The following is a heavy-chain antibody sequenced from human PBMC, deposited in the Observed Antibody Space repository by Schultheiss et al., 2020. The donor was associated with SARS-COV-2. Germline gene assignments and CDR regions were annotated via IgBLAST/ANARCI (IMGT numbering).Heavy chain of an antibody. V-gene: IGHV3-30*18. CDR3: AKEQGDSSGYYFPLYYYGMDV. J-gene: IGHJ6*02. CDR2: ISYDGSNK. D-gene: IGHD3-22*01. Sequence: GGSLRLSCAASGFTFSSYGMHWVRQAPGKGLEWVAVISYDGSNKYYADSVKGRFTISRDNSKNTLYLQMNSLRAEDTAVYYCAKEQGDSSGYYFPLYYYGMDVWGQGTTVTVSS. CDR1: GFTFSSYG.